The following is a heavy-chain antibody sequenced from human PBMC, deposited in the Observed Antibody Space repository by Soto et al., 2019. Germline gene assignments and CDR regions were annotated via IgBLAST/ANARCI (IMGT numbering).Heavy chain of an antibody. V-gene: IGHV3-11*05. CDR2: VSTSSSYT. CDR3: ARLRLTGYCDY. J-gene: IGHJ4*02. CDR1: GFTFSDHY. Sequence: QVQLVESGGGLVKPGGTLRLSCVASGFTFSDHYMTWIRQAPGKGLEWLSYVSTSSSYTNYADFVKGRFTISRDNGMNSLYLQMNSLRAEDTAVYYCARLRLTGYCDYWGQGTLVTVSS.